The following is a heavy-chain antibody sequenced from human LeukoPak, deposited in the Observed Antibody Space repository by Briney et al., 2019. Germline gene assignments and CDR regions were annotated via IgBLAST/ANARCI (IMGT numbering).Heavy chain of an antibody. Sequence: SETLSLTCTVSGGSISSGDYYWSWIRQPAGKGLEWIGRIYTSGSTNYNPSLKSRVTISVDTSKNQFSLKLSSVTAADTAVYYCARVDVTPGALRYYYMDVWGKGTTVTVSS. V-gene: IGHV4-61*02. CDR1: GGSISSGDYY. D-gene: IGHD1-14*01. CDR2: IYTSGST. CDR3: ARVDVTPGALRYYYMDV. J-gene: IGHJ6*03.